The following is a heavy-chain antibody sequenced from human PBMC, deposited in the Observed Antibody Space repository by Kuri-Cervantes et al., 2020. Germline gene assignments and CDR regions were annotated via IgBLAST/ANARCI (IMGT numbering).Heavy chain of an antibody. D-gene: IGHD2/OR15-2a*01. Sequence: GESLKISCAASGFTFSSYAMSWVRQAPGKGLEWVSTISASGGSTYYADSVRGRFTISRDNSKNTLYLEVNSLRAEDTAVYYCAKGDCISTTCPFEYWGQGTLVTVSS. V-gene: IGHV3-23*01. CDR1: GFTFSSYA. J-gene: IGHJ4*02. CDR2: ISASGGST. CDR3: AKGDCISTTCPFEY.